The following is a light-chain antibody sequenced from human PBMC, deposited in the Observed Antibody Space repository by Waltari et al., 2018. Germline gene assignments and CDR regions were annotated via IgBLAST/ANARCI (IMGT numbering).Light chain of an antibody. CDR3: QQYYDTPIT. J-gene: IGKJ5*01. V-gene: IGKV4-1*01. CDR2: WAS. Sequence: DIVMTQSPDSLAVSLGERATINCKSSQTVLSTSNNNNYLAWYQKKPGQPPRVLVYWASTLAAGVPDRFSGSGSGTDFTLTISSLHAEDVAVYYCQQYYDTPITFGQGTRLEIK. CDR1: QTVLSTSNNNNY.